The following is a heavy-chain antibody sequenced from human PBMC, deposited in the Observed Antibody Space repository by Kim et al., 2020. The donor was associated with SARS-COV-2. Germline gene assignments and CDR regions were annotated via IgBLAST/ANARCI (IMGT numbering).Heavy chain of an antibody. V-gene: IGHV3-23*01. CDR3: AKVVVRTTHYFDY. D-gene: IGHD1-7*01. J-gene: IGHJ4*02. Sequence: ADSVQAPFANSRDNSKNTLYLQMNSLRAEDTAVYYCAKVVVRTTHYFDYWGQGTLVTVSS.